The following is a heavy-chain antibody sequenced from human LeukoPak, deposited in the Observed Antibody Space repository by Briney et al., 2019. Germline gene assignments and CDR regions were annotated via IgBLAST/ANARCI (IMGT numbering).Heavy chain of an antibody. CDR1: GYTFSSNW. V-gene: IGHV5-51*01. CDR3: ARSTGETGPFDY. D-gene: IGHD2-8*02. Sequence: GESLKISCKGSGYTFSSNWIGWGRQMPGKGLEWMGIIYPGDSDTRYSPSFQGQVTISADQSISTAYLQWSSLKASDTAMYYCARSTGETGPFDYWGQGTLVTVSS. CDR2: IYPGDSDT. J-gene: IGHJ4*02.